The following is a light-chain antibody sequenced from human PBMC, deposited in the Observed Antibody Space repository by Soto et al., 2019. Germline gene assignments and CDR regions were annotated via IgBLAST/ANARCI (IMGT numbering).Light chain of an antibody. J-gene: IGKJ1*01. V-gene: IGKV1-39*01. CDR2: AAS. CDR1: QDISNY. CDR3: QQTVT. Sequence: DIQMTQSPSSLSASVGDRVTITCQASQDISNYLNWYQQKPGKAPKLLIYAASSLQSGVPSRFSGSGSGTDFTLTISSLQPEDFATYYCQQTVTFGQGTKVEIK.